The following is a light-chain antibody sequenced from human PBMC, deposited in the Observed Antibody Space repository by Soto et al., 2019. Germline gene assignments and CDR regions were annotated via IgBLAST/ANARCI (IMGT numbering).Light chain of an antibody. Sequence: QAVVTQEPSLTVSPGGTVTLTCGSSTGAVTSGHYPYWFQQKPGQAPRTLIFNTNNKHSWTPAWFSGSLLGGKAALTLSGAQPEDEAGYYCLLAYSGDREVFGGGTKLTVL. CDR1: TGAVTSGHY. CDR3: LLAYSGDREV. V-gene: IGLV7-46*01. CDR2: NTN. J-gene: IGLJ3*02.